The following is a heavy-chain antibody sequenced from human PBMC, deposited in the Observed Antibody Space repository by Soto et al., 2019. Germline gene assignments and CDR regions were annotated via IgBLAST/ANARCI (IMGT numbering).Heavy chain of an antibody. CDR3: AREKVATIKNYYYYGMDV. V-gene: IGHV1-69*01. J-gene: IGHJ6*02. D-gene: IGHD5-12*01. CDR1: GGTFSSYA. CDR2: IIPIFGTA. Sequence: QVQLVQSGAEVKKPGSSVKVSCKASGGTFSSYAISWVRQAPGQGLEWMGGIIPIFGTANYAQKFQGRVTITADESTITAYMELSSLRSEDTAVYYCAREKVATIKNYYYYGMDVWGQGTTVTVSS.